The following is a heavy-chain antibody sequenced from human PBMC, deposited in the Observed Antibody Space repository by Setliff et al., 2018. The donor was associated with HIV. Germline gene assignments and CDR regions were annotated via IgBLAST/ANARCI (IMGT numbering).Heavy chain of an antibody. Sequence: LRLSCAASGFTFSSYTMNWVRQAPGKGQEWVSSISSSRSYIYYADSVKGRFTISRDNAENSLHLQMNSLRAEDTAVYYCASVYYNSWSGYYDPYALDIWGQGTMVTVS. CDR3: ASVYYNSWSGYYDPYALDI. V-gene: IGHV3-21*01. J-gene: IGHJ3*02. CDR2: ISSSRSYI. D-gene: IGHD3-3*01. CDR1: GFTFSSYT.